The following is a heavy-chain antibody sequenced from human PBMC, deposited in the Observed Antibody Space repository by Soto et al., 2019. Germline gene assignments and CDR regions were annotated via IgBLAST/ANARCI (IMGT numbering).Heavy chain of an antibody. J-gene: IGHJ4*02. V-gene: IGHV3-33*01. CDR2: IWYDGSNK. Sequence: VGSLSLSCPASGGPFSSHCMRWVRPDPGKGLEWVAVIWYDGSNKYYADSVKGRFTISRDNSKNTLYLQMNSLRAEDTAVYYCARDGTVLDVISVYFDDCGQGNLVTVAT. CDR1: GGPFSSHC. D-gene: IGHD3-10*01. CDR3: ARDGTVLDVISVYFDD.